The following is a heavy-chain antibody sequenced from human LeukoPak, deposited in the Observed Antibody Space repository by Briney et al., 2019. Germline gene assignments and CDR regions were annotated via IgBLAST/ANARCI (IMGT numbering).Heavy chain of an antibody. CDR1: GFTFSSYS. Sequence: PGGSLRLSCAASGFTFSSYSMNWVRQAPGKGLEWVSSISSSSSYIYYADSVKGRFTISRDNAKNSLYLQMNSLRAEDTAVYFCAKRGVVIRVILVGFHKEAYYFDSWGQGALVTVSS. CDR2: ISSSSSYI. V-gene: IGHV3-21*04. J-gene: IGHJ4*02. D-gene: IGHD3-22*01. CDR3: AKRGVVIRVILVGFHKEAYYFDS.